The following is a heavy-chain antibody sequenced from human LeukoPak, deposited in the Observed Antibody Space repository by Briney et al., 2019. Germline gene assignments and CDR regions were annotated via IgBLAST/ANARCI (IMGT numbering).Heavy chain of an antibody. V-gene: IGHV3-48*01. CDR1: GFTFSDYS. CDR3: ARDFKDAFDN. CDR2: IGIDSGNT. J-gene: IGHJ4*02. Sequence: GGSLRLSCAASGFTFSDYSMNWVRQAPGKGLEWITYIGIDSGNTNYADSVKGRFTISGDKAKNSLYLQMNSLRVEDTAVYYCARDFKDAFDNWGQGTLVTVSS.